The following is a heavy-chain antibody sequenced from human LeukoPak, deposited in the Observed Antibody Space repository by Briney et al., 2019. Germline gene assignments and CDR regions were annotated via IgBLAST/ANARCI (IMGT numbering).Heavy chain of an antibody. V-gene: IGHV1-69*05. CDR3: ARGREFHYDFWSGPLDY. D-gene: IGHD3-3*01. CDR1: GGTFSSYA. J-gene: IGHJ4*02. CDR2: IIPIFGTA. Sequence: SVKVSCKASGGTFSSYAISWVRQAPGQGLEWMGGIIPIFGTANYAQKFQGRDTITTDESTSTAYMELSSLRSEDTAVYYCARGREFHYDFWSGPLDYWGQGTLVTVSS.